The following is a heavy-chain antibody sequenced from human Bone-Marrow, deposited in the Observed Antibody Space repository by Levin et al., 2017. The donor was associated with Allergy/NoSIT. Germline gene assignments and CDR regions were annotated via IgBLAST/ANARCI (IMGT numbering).Heavy chain of an antibody. Sequence: GGSLRLSCAASGFTFSSYWMHWVRQAPGKGLVWVSRINSDGSSTSYADSVKGRFTISRDNAKNTLYLQMNSLRAEDTAVYYCASRTPAVAGYDYWGQGTLVTVSS. V-gene: IGHV3-74*01. J-gene: IGHJ4*02. CDR3: ASRTPAVAGYDY. D-gene: IGHD6-19*01. CDR1: GFTFSSYW. CDR2: INSDGSST.